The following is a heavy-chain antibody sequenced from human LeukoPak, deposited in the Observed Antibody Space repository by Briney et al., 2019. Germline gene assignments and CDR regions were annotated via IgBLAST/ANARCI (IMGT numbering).Heavy chain of an antibody. V-gene: IGHV3-23*01. CDR3: ARSNYYDSSGYRGH. CDR2: ISASGGST. Sequence: GGSLRLSCAASEFTFSSYAMTWVRQAPGKGLEWVSSISASGGSTYYADSVKGRFTISRDNAKNSLYLQMNSLRAEDTAVYYCARSNYYDSSGYRGHWGQGTLVTVSS. CDR1: EFTFSSYA. D-gene: IGHD3-22*01. J-gene: IGHJ4*02.